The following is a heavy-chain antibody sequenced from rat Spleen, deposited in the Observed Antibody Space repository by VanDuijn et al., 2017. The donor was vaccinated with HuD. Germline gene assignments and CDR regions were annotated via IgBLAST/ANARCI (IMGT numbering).Heavy chain of an antibody. CDR2: MNSAGNT. CDR3: ARWDYYDGTYGVMDA. D-gene: IGHD1-12*02. J-gene: IGHJ4*01. V-gene: IGHV3-3*01. Sequence: EVQLQESGPGLVKPSQSLSLTCSVTVYSIKSSYRWNWIRKFPGSKLEWMGFMNSAGNTNYNPALKGRVSITRDTSKNQVFLQVNSGTTEDTATYYCARWDYYDGTYGVMDAWGQGASVTVSS. CDR1: VYSIKSSYR.